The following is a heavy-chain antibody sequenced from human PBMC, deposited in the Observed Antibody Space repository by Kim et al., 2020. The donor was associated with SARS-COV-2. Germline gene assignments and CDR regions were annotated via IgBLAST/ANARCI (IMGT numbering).Heavy chain of an antibody. J-gene: IGHJ4*02. CDR1: GGSFSGYY. V-gene: IGHV4-34*01. D-gene: IGHD2-2*02. Sequence: SETLSLTCAVYGGSFSGYYWSWIRQPPGKGLEWIGEINHSGSTNYNPSLKSRVTISVDTSKNQFSLKLSSVTAADTAVYYCARGVRGDQLLYRGQFVDYWGQGTLVTVSS. CDR3: ARGVRGDQLLYRGQFVDY. CDR2: INHSGST.